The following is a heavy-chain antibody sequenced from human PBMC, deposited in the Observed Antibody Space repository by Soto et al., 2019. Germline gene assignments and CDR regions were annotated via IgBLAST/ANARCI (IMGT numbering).Heavy chain of an antibody. D-gene: IGHD3-3*01. CDR1: GFTFDDYA. CDR2: ISWDGGST. V-gene: IGHV3-43D*04. J-gene: IGHJ6*02. CDR3: AKDSNDFLYGMDV. Sequence: GGSLRLSCAASGFTFDDYAMHWARQAPGKGLEWASLISWDGGSTYYVDSVKGRFTISRDNSKNSLYLQMNSLRAEDTALYYCAKDSNDFLYGMDVWGQGTTVTVSS.